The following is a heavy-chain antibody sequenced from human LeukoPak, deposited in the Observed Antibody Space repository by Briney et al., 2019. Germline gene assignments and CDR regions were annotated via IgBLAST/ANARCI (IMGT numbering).Heavy chain of an antibody. CDR3: ARASLAVAGTDY. V-gene: IGHV3-11*06. CDR2: ISSSSSYT. Sequence: GGSLRLSCAASGFTFSDYYMSWIRQAPGKGLGWGSYISSSSSYTNYADSVKGRFTISRDNAKNSLYLQMNSLRTEDTAVYYCARASLAVAGTDYWGQGTLVTASS. J-gene: IGHJ4*02. D-gene: IGHD6-19*01. CDR1: GFTFSDYY.